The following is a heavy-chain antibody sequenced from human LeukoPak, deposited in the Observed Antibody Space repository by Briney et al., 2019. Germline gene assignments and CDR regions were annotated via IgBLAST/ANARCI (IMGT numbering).Heavy chain of an antibody. CDR1: GFTFSTYA. V-gene: IGHV3-23*01. CDR2: VGRTGGDT. D-gene: IGHD4-17*01. J-gene: IGHJ4*02. CDR3: AKDRDYAFDY. Sequence: GGSLRLSCAASGFTFSTYAMSWVRQAPGKGLEWVSTVGRTGGDTYYADSVKGRFTISRDNSKNTLYLQMISLRAEDTAIYFCAKDRDYAFDYWGQGTLVTVSS.